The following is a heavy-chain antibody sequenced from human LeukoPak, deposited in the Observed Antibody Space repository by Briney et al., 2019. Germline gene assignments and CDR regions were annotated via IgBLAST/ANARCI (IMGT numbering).Heavy chain of an antibody. CDR2: IWYDGSNK. V-gene: IGHV3-33*01. D-gene: IGHD6-19*01. CDR3: ARGSHSSRWDFDY. CDR1: GFTFSSYG. J-gene: IGHJ4*02. Sequence: GGSLRLSCAASGFTFSSYGRHWVRQAPGKGLEWVAVIWYDGSNKYYADSVKGRFTISRDNSKNTLYLQMNSLRAEDTAVYYCARGSHSSRWDFDYWGQGTLVTVSS.